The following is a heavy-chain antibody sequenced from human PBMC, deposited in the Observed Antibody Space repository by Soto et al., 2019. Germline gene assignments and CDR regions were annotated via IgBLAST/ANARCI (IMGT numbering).Heavy chain of an antibody. V-gene: IGHV3-30*18. CDR1: GFTFSSYG. CDR2: ISYDGSNK. Sequence: GGSLRLSCAASGFTFSSYGMHWVRQAPGKGLEWVAVISYDGSNKYYADSVKGRFTISRDNSKNTLYLQMNSLRAEDTAVYYCAKDSLNSSGWGGYIWGQGTMVTVSS. CDR3: AKDSLNSSGWGGYI. J-gene: IGHJ3*02. D-gene: IGHD6-19*01.